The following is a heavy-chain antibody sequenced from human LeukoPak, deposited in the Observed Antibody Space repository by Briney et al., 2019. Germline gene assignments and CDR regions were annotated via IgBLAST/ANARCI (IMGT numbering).Heavy chain of an antibody. CDR1: GTSISSYF. V-gene: IGHV4-59*01. CDR3: ARYSYGGYYFDY. D-gene: IGHD5-18*01. CDR2: VYSSGST. J-gene: IGHJ4*02. Sequence: SETLSLTCSVSGTSISSYFWSWIRQPPGNGVGWIGYVYSSGSTNYNPSLKSRVTISVDTSKNQFSLKLSSVTAANTAVYYCARYSYGGYYFDYWGQGTLVTVSS.